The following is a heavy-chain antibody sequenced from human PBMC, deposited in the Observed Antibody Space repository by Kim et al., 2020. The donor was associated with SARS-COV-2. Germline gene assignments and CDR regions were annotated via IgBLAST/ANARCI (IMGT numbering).Heavy chain of an antibody. V-gene: IGHV3-23*01. J-gene: IGHJ6*02. Sequence: GGSLRLSCAASGFTFSSYAMSWVRQAPGKGLEWVSAISGSGGSTYYADSVKGRFTISRDNSKNTLYLQMNSLRAEDTAVYYCAYPSSYYYGMDVWGQGTTVTVSS. CDR1: GFTFSSYA. CDR2: ISGSGGST. CDR3: AYPSSYYYGMDV.